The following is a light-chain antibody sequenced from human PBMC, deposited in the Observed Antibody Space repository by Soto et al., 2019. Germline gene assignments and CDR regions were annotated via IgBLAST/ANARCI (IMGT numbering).Light chain of an antibody. CDR2: RNN. J-gene: IGLJ2*01. CDR1: RSNIGSNY. V-gene: IGLV1-47*01. CDR3: AAWEDSLSGVV. Sequence: QSVLTQPPAASWTPGQRVTISCSGSRSNIGSNYVFWYQHLPGTAPKLLIYRNNQRTSGVPDRFSGSKSGTSDSLAISGLRSEDESDYYCAAWEDSLSGVVFGGGTKLTVL.